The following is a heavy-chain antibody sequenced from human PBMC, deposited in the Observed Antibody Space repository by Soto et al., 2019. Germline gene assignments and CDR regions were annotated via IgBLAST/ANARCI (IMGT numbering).Heavy chain of an antibody. CDR3: AKFFVALAFHFDH. Sequence: EVQLLQSGGGLVQPGGSLRLSCTGSGFTFSSYAMGWVRQAPGKGLEWVASITGSGGGPYYADSVRGRFTISRDNSKNTLYLQMNNLRADDTAVYYCAKFFVALAFHFDHWDQGALVTVSS. CDR1: GFTFSSYA. J-gene: IGHJ1*01. D-gene: IGHD2-15*01. CDR2: ITGSGGGP. V-gene: IGHV3-23*01.